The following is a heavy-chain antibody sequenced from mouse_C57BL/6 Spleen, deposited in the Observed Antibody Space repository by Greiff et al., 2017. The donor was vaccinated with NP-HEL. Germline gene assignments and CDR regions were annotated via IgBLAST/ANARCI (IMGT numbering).Heavy chain of an antibody. D-gene: IGHD1-1*01. CDR2: IYPGSGRT. V-gene: IGHV1-55*01. CDR3: ARYYGSSPYYAMDY. Sequence: QVQLQQPGAELVKPGASVKMSCKASGYTFTSYWITWVKQRPGQGLEWIGDIYPGSGRTNYNEKLKSKATLTVDTSSSTAYMQLSSLTSEDSAVYYCARYYGSSPYYAMDYWGQGTSVTVSS. CDR1: GYTFTSYW. J-gene: IGHJ4*01.